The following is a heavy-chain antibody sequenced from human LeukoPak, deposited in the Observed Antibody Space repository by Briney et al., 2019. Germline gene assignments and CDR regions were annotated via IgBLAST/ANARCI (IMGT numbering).Heavy chain of an antibody. CDR3: AKDEGLWFRELSHFDY. D-gene: IGHD3-10*01. J-gene: IGHJ4*02. V-gene: IGHV3-23*01. CDR2: FSGCGGRT. CDR1: GFTFRCSA. Sequence: PGGSLRHSCGASGFTFRCSAMSWVRQAPGRGLGRVPPFSGCGGRTYYAGCVKGRFTISRDNSKKTLYLQMNSLKPEETAVYSCAKDEGLWFRELSHFDYWGQGNLVTVSS.